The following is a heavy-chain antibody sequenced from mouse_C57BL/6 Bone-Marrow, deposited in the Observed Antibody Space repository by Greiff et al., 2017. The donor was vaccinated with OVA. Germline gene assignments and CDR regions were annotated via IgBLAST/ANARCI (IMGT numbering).Heavy chain of an antibody. J-gene: IGHJ2*01. V-gene: IGHV1-81*01. CDR3: ARDLLLLCDY. D-gene: IGHD1-1*01. CDR1: GYTFTSYG. CDR2: IYPRSGNT. Sequence: QVQLKESGAELARPGASVKLSCKASGYTFTSYGISWVKQRTGQGLEWIGEIYPRSGNTYYNEKFKGKATLTVDKSSSTAYMQLSSLTSEDSAVYYCARDLLLLCDYWGQGTTLTVSS.